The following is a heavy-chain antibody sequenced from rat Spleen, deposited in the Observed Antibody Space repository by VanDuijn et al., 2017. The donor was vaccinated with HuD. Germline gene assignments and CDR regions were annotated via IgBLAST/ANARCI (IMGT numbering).Heavy chain of an antibody. CDR2: ITNASGRT. V-gene: IGHV5-31*01. Sequence: EVQLVESGGGLVQPGRSLKLSCAASGFTFNNYWMTWIRQVPGKGLEWVASITNASGRTYYPDSVKGRFTVSRDTAQNILYLQMDSLRSEDTATYYCARHNSGYGVMDAWGQGASVTVSS. CDR3: ARHNSGYGVMDA. CDR1: GFTFNNYW. J-gene: IGHJ4*01. D-gene: IGHD4-3*01.